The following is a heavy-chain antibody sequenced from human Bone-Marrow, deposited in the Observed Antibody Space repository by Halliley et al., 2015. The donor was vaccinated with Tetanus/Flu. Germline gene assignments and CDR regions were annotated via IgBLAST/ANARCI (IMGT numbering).Heavy chain of an antibody. V-gene: IGHV3-48*03. D-gene: IGHD3-16*01. CDR2: ISTSGSNI. J-gene: IGHJ4*02. Sequence: SLRLSCTASQSFFRGYEMNWVRQAPGKGLEWISYISTSGSNIFYADSVRGRFAISRDISKNSPHLEMNSLRAEDTAIYYCARGRWGRDAFTSGVRSGSWGQGILVTVSS. CDR3: ARGRWGRDAFTSGVRSGS. CDR1: QSFFRGYE.